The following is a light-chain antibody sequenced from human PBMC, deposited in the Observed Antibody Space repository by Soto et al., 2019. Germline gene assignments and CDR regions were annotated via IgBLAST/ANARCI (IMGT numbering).Light chain of an antibody. CDR1: SSDVGSHNI. Sequence: QSALTQPASVSGSPGQSITISCTGTSSDVGSHNIVSWYQQHPGKAPKLMIYEGSKRPSGVSNRFSGSKSGNTASLTISGRQAEDEAEYYCCSYAGSTTIVVFGGGTKLTVL. J-gene: IGLJ2*01. V-gene: IGLV2-23*01. CDR3: CSYAGSTTIVV. CDR2: EGS.